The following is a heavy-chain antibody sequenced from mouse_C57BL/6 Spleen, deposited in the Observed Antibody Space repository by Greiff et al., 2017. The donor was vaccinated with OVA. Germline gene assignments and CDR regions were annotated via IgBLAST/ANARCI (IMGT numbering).Heavy chain of an antibody. CDR2: IYPGDGDT. CDR3: ARSYYDYGLGY. V-gene: IGHV1-82*01. J-gene: IGHJ3*01. Sequence: QVQLKESGPELVKPGASVKISCKASGYAFSSSWMNWVKQRPGKGLEWIGRIYPGDGDTNYNGKFKGKATLTADKSSSTAYMQLSSLTSEDSAVYFCARSYYDYGLGYWGQGTLVTVSA. D-gene: IGHD2-4*01. CDR1: GYAFSSSW.